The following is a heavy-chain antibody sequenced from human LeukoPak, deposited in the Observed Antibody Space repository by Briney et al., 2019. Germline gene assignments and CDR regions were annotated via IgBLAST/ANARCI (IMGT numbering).Heavy chain of an antibody. V-gene: IGHV3-66*01. J-gene: IGHJ4*02. CDR3: ARDDAVRGVPDY. CDR1: GFTVSSNY. Sequence: PGGSLRLSCAASGFTVSSNYMSWVRQAPGKGLEWASVIYSGGSTYYADSVKGRFTISRDNSKNTLYFQMNSLRAEDTAVYYCARDDAVRGVPDYWGQGTLVTVSS. CDR2: IYSGGST. D-gene: IGHD3-10*01.